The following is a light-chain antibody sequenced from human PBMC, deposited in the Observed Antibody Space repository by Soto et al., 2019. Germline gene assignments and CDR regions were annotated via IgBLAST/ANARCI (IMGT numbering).Light chain of an antibody. CDR3: QQSYFTPT. CDR2: AAS. V-gene: IGKV1-8*01. Sequence: AIRMTQSPSSFSASTGDRVTITFRASQGISSYLAWYQQKPGKAPKLLIYAASSLQSGVPSRFSGSGSGTDFTLTISSLQPEDFATYYCQQSYFTPTFGQGTKVDIK. J-gene: IGKJ1*01. CDR1: QGISSY.